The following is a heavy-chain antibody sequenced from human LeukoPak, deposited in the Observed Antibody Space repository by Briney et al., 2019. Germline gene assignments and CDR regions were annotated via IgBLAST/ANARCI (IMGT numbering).Heavy chain of an antibody. CDR3: AREVRYTHEMTGYYYYYGMDV. Sequence: GASVKVSCKASGYTFTSYGISWVRQAPGQGLEWMGGIIPIFGTANYAQKFQGRVTITADESTSTAYMELSSLRSEDTAVYYCAREVRYTHEMTGYYYYYGMDVWGQGTTVTVSS. D-gene: IGHD3-9*01. J-gene: IGHJ6*02. V-gene: IGHV1-69*13. CDR2: IIPIFGTA. CDR1: GYTFTSYG.